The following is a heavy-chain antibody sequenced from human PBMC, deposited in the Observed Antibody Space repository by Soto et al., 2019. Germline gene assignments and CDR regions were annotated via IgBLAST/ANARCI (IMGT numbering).Heavy chain of an antibody. CDR2: IIPILGIA. V-gene: IGHV1-69*02. J-gene: IGHJ6*03. CDR1: GGTFSSYT. CDR3: ATGELRRYYYSMDV. D-gene: IGHD1-26*01. Sequence: QVQLVQSGAEVKKPGSSVKVSCKASGGTFSSYTISWVRQAPGQGLEWMGRIIPILGIANYAQKFQGRVTITADKSTSTAYLELSSLRSEDTAVYYCATGELRRYYYSMDVWGKGTTVTVSS.